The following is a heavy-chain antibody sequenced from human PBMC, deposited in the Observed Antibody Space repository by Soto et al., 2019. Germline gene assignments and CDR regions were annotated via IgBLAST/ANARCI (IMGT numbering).Heavy chain of an antibody. V-gene: IGHV1-2*02. CDR3: ARLAVVVLPVARAPSSFVL. CDR1: GYTIPGYY. D-gene: IGHD2-2*01. CDR2: INPNSGGT. Sequence: GDSVNVSCKASGYTIPGYYMHWVRQAPGQGLEWMGWINPNSGGTNYAQKFQGRVTMTRDTSISTAYMELSRLRSDDTAVYYCARLAVVVLPVARAPSSFVLWGPGTLRTLS. J-gene: IGHJ5*02.